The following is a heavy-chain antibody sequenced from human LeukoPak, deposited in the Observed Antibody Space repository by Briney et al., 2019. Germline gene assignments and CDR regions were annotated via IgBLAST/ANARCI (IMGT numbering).Heavy chain of an antibody. Sequence: GGSLRLSCAASGFTFSSYWMDWVRQAPGKGLVWVSRISPDGSSALYADSVNGRFTISRDNAKNTLTLQMNSLRAEDTAVYYCAKRGSGYPLDWGQGTLVTVSS. V-gene: IGHV3-74*01. CDR3: AKRGSGYPLD. CDR1: GFTFSSYW. CDR2: ISPDGSSA. D-gene: IGHD5-12*01. J-gene: IGHJ4*02.